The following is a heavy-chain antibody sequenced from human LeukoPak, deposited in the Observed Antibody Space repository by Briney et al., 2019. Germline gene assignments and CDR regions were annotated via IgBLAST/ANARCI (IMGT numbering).Heavy chain of an antibody. CDR2: INHSGGT. V-gene: IGHV4-34*08. Sequence: GSLRLSCVASGFTFSSYSMNWVRQAPGKGLEWIGEINHSGGTNYNPSLKSRVTISVDTSKNQFSLKLSSVTAADTAVYYCARERDRRATFYQSPLEHWGQGVLVTVPS. D-gene: IGHD1-1*01. CDR1: GFTFSSYS. J-gene: IGHJ4*02. CDR3: ARERDRRATFYQSPLEH.